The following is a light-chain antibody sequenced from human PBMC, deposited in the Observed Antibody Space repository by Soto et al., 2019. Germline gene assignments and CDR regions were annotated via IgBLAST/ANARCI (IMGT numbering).Light chain of an antibody. Sequence: DIQMTQSPATLSASVGDRVSISCRASQSIGVSLAWYQQKPGTAPKLLIYDGFTVDFGVPSRFSGTGSGTEFNLTISSLQAEDFATYYCQHYDGFSRSFGQGTKVEVK. CDR1: QSIGVS. CDR3: QHYDGFSRS. J-gene: IGKJ1*01. V-gene: IGKV1-5*01. CDR2: DGF.